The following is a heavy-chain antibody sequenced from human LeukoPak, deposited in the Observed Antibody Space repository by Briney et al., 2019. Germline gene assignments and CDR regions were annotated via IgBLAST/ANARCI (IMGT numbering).Heavy chain of an antibody. J-gene: IGHJ4*02. V-gene: IGHV3-66*02. D-gene: IGHD2/OR15-2a*01. CDR2: IYNAGDT. Sequence: GGSLRLSCAASGFTVSSNYMSWVRQAPEKGLEWVSTIYNAGDTYYADSVKGRFTISRDNSKNTIYVQMNSLRAEDTAVYYCARAREAYSNFDYWGQGTLVTVSS. CDR3: ARAREAYSNFDY. CDR1: GFTVSSNY.